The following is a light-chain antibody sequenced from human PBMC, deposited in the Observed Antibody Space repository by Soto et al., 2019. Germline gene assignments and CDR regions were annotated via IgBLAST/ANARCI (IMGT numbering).Light chain of an antibody. Sequence: EIVMTQSPATLSVSLGERANLSCRASQSVSTNLAWFQQKPGQAPRLLIYGASTRATGIPARFSGSGSGTEFTLTINSLQSEDLAVYYCQQSNNWPYTFGQGTKLEV. CDR3: QQSNNWPYT. CDR2: GAS. J-gene: IGKJ2*01. V-gene: IGKV3-15*01. CDR1: QSVSTN.